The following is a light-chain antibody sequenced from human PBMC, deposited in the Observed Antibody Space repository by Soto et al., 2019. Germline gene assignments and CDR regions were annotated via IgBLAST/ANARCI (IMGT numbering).Light chain of an antibody. V-gene: IGKV3-15*01. CDR2: GAS. J-gene: IGKJ4*01. CDR1: QSVSSN. CDR3: QQYNNWPPLT. Sequence: EIVMTQSPATLSVSPGERATLSCRASQSVSSNLAWYQQKPGQAPRLLIYGASTRATGIPGRFSGSGSGTEFTLTISSLQSEDFAGYYCQQYNNWPPLTFGGGTKVEIK.